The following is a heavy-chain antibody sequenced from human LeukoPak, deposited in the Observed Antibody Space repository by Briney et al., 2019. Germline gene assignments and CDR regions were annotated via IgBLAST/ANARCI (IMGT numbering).Heavy chain of an antibody. CDR3: ARDERWYYFDY. J-gene: IGHJ4*02. V-gene: IGHV3-33*01. D-gene: IGHD6-13*01. CDR2: IWYDGSNK. Sequence: GGSLRLSCAASGFTFSSYGMHWVRQAPGKGLEWVAVIWYDGSNKYYADSVKGRFTISRDNSKNTLYLQMNSLRAEDTAVYYCARDERWYYFDYWGQGTLVTVPS. CDR1: GFTFSSYG.